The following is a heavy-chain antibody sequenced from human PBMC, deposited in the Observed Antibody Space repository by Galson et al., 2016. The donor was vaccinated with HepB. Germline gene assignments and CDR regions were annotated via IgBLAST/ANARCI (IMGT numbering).Heavy chain of an antibody. V-gene: IGHV3-48*02. D-gene: IGHD3-22*01. CDR2: ITSSSSAK. J-gene: IGHJ4*02. CDR1: GLIFSSYS. CDR3: ERLDWNYYDLARPFDY. Sequence: SLRLSCAASGLIFSSYSMNWVRQAPGKGLEWVSYITSSSSAKYYADSVRGRFTISRDNAKNSMYLQMNSLRDEDTALYFCERLDWNYYDLARPFDYWGRGTLVTVSS.